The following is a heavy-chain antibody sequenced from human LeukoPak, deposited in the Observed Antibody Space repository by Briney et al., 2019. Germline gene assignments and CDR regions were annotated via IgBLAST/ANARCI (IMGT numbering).Heavy chain of an antibody. CDR2: INPNGGGT. D-gene: IGHD3-22*01. V-gene: IGHV1-2*02. J-gene: IGHJ4*02. CDR1: GYTFTGYY. Sequence: ASVKVSCKASGYTFTGYYMHWVRQAPGQGLEWMGWINPNGGGTNYAQKFQGRVTMTRDTSISTAYMELSRLRSDDTAVYYCAALYYYDSSGSFDYWGQGTLVTVSS. CDR3: AALYYYDSSGSFDY.